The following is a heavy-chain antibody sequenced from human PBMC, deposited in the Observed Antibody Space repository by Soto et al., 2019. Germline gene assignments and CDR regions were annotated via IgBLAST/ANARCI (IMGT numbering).Heavy chain of an antibody. D-gene: IGHD4-4*01. V-gene: IGHV1-69*12. CDR2: IIPIFGTA. CDR3: ATHMTTVGYGYVMDV. J-gene: IGHJ6*02. CDR1: GGTFSSYA. Sequence: QVQLVQFGAEVKKPGSSVTVSCKASGGTFSSYAISWVRQAPGQGLEWMGGIIPIFGTADYAQKFQGRVTITADESTSTAYMELSSLRSEDTAVYYCATHMTTVGYGYVMDVWGQGTTVTVSS.